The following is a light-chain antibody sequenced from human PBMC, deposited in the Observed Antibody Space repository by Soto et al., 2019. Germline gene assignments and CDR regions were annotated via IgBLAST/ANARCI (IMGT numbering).Light chain of an antibody. CDR3: QHYNAWPPYA. Sequence: EIVMTQSPATLSVSPGETATLSCRASQSNHTNLAWYQQKPGQAPRLLVYGASTRAATFPARFSGSGSGTDFTLTISSLRSEDSAVYYCQHYNAWPPYAFGQGTKLEIK. V-gene: IGKV3-15*01. J-gene: IGKJ2*01. CDR1: QSNHTN. CDR2: GAS.